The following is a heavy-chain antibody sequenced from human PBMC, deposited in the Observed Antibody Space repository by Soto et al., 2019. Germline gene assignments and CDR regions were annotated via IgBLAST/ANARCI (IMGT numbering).Heavy chain of an antibody. CDR3: AKVLGQNWNSDY. V-gene: IGHV3-23*01. J-gene: IGHJ4*02. CDR2: ISGSGGTA. D-gene: IGHD1-1*01. CDR1: GFTFSSYA. Sequence: EVQLLESWGGSVQQGGSMRLSCAASGFTFSSYAMHWVRRPPGKGLEWVSSISGSGGTAYYADSVKGRFSIYRDSLVNTLYLQMNSMRADDTAVYYFAKVLGQNWNSDYWGQGTLVTVSP.